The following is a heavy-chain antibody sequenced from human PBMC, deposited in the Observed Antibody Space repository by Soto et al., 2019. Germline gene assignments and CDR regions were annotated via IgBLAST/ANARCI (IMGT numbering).Heavy chain of an antibody. CDR3: AKDSNWNYQNGMDV. CDR2: ISYDGSNK. J-gene: IGHJ6*02. V-gene: IGHV3-30*18. CDR1: GFTFSSYG. Sequence: QVQLVESGGGVVQPGRSLRLSCAASGFTFSSYGMHWVRQAPGKGLEWVAVISYDGSNKYYADSVNGRFTISRDNSKNTLYLQMNSQRAEDTAVYYCAKDSNWNYQNGMDVWVQGTTVTVSS. D-gene: IGHD1-7*01.